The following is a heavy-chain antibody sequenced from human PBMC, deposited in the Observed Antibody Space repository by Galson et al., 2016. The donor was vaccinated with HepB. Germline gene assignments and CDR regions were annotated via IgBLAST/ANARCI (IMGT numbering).Heavy chain of an antibody. CDR2: INHSGST. CDR3: ARRMAVAGTLLRRLDFDI. CDR1: GGSFSDYY. V-gene: IGHV4-34*01. D-gene: IGHD6-19*01. J-gene: IGHJ3*02. Sequence: SETLSLTCAVHGGSFSDYYWSWIRQPLGKGLEWIGEINHSGSTNYNPSLKSPVTISVDTSKNQLSLRLSSVTAADTAVYYCARRMAVAGTLLRRLDFDIWGQGTLVTVSS.